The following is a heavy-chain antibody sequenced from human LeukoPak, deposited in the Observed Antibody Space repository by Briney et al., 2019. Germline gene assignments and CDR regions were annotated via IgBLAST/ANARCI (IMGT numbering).Heavy chain of an antibody. Sequence: ASVKVSCKASGYTFTNYGINWVRQAPGQGLEWMEWISAYNGNTNYAQNLQDRVTMTTDTPTSTAYMELRSLRFDDTGVYYCAKESPLHGVDIWGQGTMVTVSS. V-gene: IGHV1-18*01. CDR2: ISAYNGNT. CDR3: AKESPLHGVDI. D-gene: IGHD3-16*01. CDR1: GYTFTNYG. J-gene: IGHJ3*02.